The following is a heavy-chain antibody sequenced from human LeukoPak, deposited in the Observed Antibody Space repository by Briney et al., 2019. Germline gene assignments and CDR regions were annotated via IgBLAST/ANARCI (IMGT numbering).Heavy chain of an antibody. Sequence: GGSLRLSCAASGFTFSSYAMSWVRQAPGKGLEWVSAISGSGGRTYYADSMEGRFTSSREKSKNTLYLQMYSLRAEDTAVYYCAIATWPDFDYWGQGTLVTVSS. J-gene: IGHJ4*02. V-gene: IGHV3-23*01. D-gene: IGHD4-11*01. CDR1: GFTFSSYA. CDR3: AIATWPDFDY. CDR2: ISGSGGRT.